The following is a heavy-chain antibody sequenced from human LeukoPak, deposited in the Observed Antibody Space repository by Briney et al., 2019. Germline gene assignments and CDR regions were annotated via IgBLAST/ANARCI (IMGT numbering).Heavy chain of an antibody. CDR2: IYYSGST. CDR1: GGSISSSSYY. CDR3: ARELVDVSLRYSSSLGGMDV. V-gene: IGHV4-39*07. Sequence: SETLSLTCTVSGGSISSSSYYWGWIRQPPGKGLEWIGSIYYSGSTYYNPSLKSRVTISVDTSKNQFSLKLSSVTAADTAVYYCARELVDVSLRYSSSLGGMDVWGQGTTVTVSS. J-gene: IGHJ6*02. D-gene: IGHD6-13*01.